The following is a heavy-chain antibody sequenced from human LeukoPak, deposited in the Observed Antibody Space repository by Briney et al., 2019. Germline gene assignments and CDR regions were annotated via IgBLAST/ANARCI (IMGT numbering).Heavy chain of an antibody. Sequence: GASVKVSCKASGYTFTSYGISWVRQAPGQGLEWMGWISAYNGNTNYAQKLQGRVTMTTDTSTSTAYMELRSLRSDDTAVYYCARDINRRTLTSSSYLDYWGQGTLVTVSS. V-gene: IGHV1-18*01. CDR1: GYTFTSYG. J-gene: IGHJ4*02. D-gene: IGHD6-6*01. CDR3: ARDINRRTLTSSSYLDY. CDR2: ISAYNGNT.